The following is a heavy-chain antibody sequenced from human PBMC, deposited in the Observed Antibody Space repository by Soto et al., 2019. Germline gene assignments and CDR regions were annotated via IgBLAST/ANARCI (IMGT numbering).Heavy chain of an antibody. Sequence: GASVKVSCKASGGTFSSYAISWVRQAPGQGLEWMGGIIPIFGTANYAQKFQGRVTITADESMSTAYMELSSLRSEDTAVYYCARPRDCGGDCYPSFRGHYYGMDVWGQGTTVTVSS. J-gene: IGHJ6*02. D-gene: IGHD2-21*02. CDR1: GGTFSSYA. V-gene: IGHV1-69*13. CDR3: ARPRDCGGDCYPSFRGHYYGMDV. CDR2: IIPIFGTA.